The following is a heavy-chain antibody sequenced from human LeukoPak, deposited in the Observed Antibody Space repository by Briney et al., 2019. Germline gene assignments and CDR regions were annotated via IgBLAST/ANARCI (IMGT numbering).Heavy chain of an antibody. CDR2: ISSSGSTI. Sequence: GGSLRLSCAASGFTFSSYEMNWVRQAPGKGLEWVSYISSSGSTIYYADSVKGRFTISRDNAKNSLYLQMNSLRAEDTAVYYCAKEVLWFGEGAFRNYYYMDVWGKGTTVTISS. J-gene: IGHJ6*03. CDR1: GFTFSSYE. CDR3: AKEVLWFGEGAFRNYYYMDV. V-gene: IGHV3-48*03. D-gene: IGHD3-10*01.